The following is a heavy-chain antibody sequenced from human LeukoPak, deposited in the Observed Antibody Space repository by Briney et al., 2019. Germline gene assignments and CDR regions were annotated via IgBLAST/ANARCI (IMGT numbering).Heavy chain of an antibody. CDR3: ARAHSSSRMMADY. J-gene: IGHJ4*02. Sequence: SETLSLTCAVSGDSISGTNWWSWVRQPPGKGLEWIGEIYHSGSTSYNPSLKSRVTISVDKSKNHFSLRLSSVTAADTAVYYCARAHSSSRMMADYWGQGTLVTVSS. D-gene: IGHD6-13*01. CDR2: IYHSGST. CDR1: GDSISGTNW. V-gene: IGHV4-4*02.